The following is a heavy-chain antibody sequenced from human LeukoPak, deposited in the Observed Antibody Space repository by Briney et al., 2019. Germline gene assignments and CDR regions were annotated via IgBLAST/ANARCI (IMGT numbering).Heavy chain of an antibody. CDR3: ARDLNVLRLSEWLLPFDN. J-gene: IGHJ4*02. V-gene: IGHV3-21*01. CDR1: GFTFSSCS. Sequence: GGSLRLSCAASGFTFSSCSMNWVRQAPGKGLEWVSSISSSSSYIFYADSVKGRFTISRDNAKNSLYLQMNSLRAEDTAVYYCARDLNVLRLSEWLLPFDNWGQGTLVTVYS. D-gene: IGHD3-3*01. CDR2: ISSSSSYI.